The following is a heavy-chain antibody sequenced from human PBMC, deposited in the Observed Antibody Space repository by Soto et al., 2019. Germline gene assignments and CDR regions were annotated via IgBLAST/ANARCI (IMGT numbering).Heavy chain of an antibody. CDR1: GYSLSSYW. V-gene: IGHV5-10-1*01. Sequence: ESLKISFQGSGYSLSSYWITWVRQLPGKGLEWMGRIDPSDSYTNYNPSFQGHVTISVDKSISTAYLQWNSLKASDSAMYYCARQDETSREDYYGMDVWGQGTTVTVSS. CDR3: ARQDETSREDYYGMDV. J-gene: IGHJ6*02. CDR2: IDPSDSYT.